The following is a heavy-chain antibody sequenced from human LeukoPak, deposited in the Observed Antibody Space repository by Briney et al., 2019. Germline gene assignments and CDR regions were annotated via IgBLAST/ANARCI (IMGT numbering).Heavy chain of an antibody. CDR2: ISSSSSYI. D-gene: IGHD1-26*01. CDR3: ARDRRGSYFAAFDP. J-gene: IGHJ5*02. Sequence: PGGSLRLSCAASGFTFSSYSMNWVRQAPGKGLEWVSSISSSSSYIYYADSVEGRFTISRDNAKNSLYLQMNSLRAEDTAVYYCARDRRGSYFAAFDPWGQGTLVTVSS. CDR1: GFTFSSYS. V-gene: IGHV3-21*01.